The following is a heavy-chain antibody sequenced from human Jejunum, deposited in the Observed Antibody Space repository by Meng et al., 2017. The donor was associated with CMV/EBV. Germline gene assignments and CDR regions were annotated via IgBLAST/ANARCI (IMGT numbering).Heavy chain of an antibody. Sequence: TSYGISWVRQAPGQGLEWMGWISVYNGNTNYAQKLQGRVTMTTDTSTSTACMELRSLRSDDTAVYYCARRNHYDSSGYYRYYFDYWGQGTLVTVSS. V-gene: IGHV1-18*01. CDR1: TSYG. CDR3: ARRNHYDSSGYYRYYFDY. J-gene: IGHJ4*02. CDR2: ISVYNGNT. D-gene: IGHD3-22*01.